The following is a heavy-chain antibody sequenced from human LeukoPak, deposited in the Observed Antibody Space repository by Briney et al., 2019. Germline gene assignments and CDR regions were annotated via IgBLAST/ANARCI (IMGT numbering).Heavy chain of an antibody. Sequence: SETLSLTCNVYGGSISDYYWNWIRQPPGKGLEWIGYIHHSGTTSSNPSLKSRVTILIDTSKNQFSLNLKSVTAADTAIYYCARWPIHLGYCSGSSCHKWFDPWGQGTLVTVSS. D-gene: IGHD2-15*01. V-gene: IGHV4-59*08. CDR2: IHHSGTT. J-gene: IGHJ5*02. CDR1: GGSISDYY. CDR3: ARWPIHLGYCSGSSCHKWFDP.